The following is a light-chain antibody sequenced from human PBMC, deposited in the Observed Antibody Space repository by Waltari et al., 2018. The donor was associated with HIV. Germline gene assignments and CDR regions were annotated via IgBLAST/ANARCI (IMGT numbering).Light chain of an antibody. CDR2: DAS. V-gene: IGKV3-11*01. J-gene: IGKJ5*01. CDR3: QHRVSWPPIT. Sequence: EIMLTQSPTTLSLSPGERATLSCRASERGHKYLVWFQQKPGQAPRLVIYDASNRATGIPSRCSGSGSGTYFTLSITNVEPEDFAVYYCQHRVSWPPITFGQGTRLE. CDR1: ERGHKY.